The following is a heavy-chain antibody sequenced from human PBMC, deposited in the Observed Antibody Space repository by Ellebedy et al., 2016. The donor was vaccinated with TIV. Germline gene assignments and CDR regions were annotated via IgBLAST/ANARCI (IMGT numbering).Heavy chain of an antibody. J-gene: IGHJ4*02. CDR3: AKDESVGEVPRPFDY. CDR2: ISSDGRKK. V-gene: IGHV3-30*18. Sequence: GESLKTSXAAPRFTFSIFGLHWVRQAPGKGLEWVALISSDGRKKYYADSVRGRFTISRDNSKNTLYLQMDSLRVEDTAIYYCAKDESVGEVPRPFDYWGQGTLVTASS. CDR1: RFTFSIFG. D-gene: IGHD3-10*01.